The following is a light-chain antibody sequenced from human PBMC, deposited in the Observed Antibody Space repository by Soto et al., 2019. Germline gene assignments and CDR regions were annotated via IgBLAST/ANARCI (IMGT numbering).Light chain of an antibody. CDR2: AAS. CDR3: QQSYSTPYT. V-gene: IGKV1-39*01. Sequence: DIQMTQSPSSLSASVGDRVTITCRASQSISSYLNWYQQKPGKAPKLLIYAASSLQSGVPSRFSGSGSGTDFTLTISSLQPEAFAIYYCQQSYSTPYTFGQGTKLEIK. J-gene: IGKJ2*01. CDR1: QSISSY.